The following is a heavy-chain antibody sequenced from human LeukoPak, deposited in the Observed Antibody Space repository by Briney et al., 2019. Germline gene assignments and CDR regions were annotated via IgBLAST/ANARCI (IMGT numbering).Heavy chain of an antibody. D-gene: IGHD3-22*01. CDR3: TRGSYYDSSGYSGVRLFDY. V-gene: IGHV1-2*02. CDR2: INPNSGGT. Sequence: ASVKVSCKASGYTTTDYYIHWVRQAPGQGLEWMGWINPNSGGTNYAQKFQGRVTMTSDTSISTAYMELSRLRSDDTALYYCTRGSYYDSSGYSGVRLFDYWGQGTPVTVPS. J-gene: IGHJ4*02. CDR1: GYTTTDYY.